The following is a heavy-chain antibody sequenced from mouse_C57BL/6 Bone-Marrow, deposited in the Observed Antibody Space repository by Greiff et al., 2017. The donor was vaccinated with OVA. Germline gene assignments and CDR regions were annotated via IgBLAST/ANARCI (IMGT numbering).Heavy chain of an antibody. V-gene: IGHV1-81*01. CDR2: IYPRSGNT. CDR1: GYTFTSYG. CDR3: ARREKWYYVDD. D-gene: IGHD1-1*02. J-gene: IGHJ2*01. Sequence: VQLQQSGAELARPGASVKLSCKASGYTFTSYGISWVKQRTGQGLEWIGEIYPRSGNTYYNEKFKGKATLTADKSSSTAYMELRSLTSEDSAVYFCARREKWYYVDDWGQGTTLTVSS.